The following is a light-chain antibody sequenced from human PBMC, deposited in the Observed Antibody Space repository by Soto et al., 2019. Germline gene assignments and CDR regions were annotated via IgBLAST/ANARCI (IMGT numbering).Light chain of an antibody. V-gene: IGLV2-8*01. J-gene: IGLJ2*01. CDR3: SSFAGTNHCLV. CDR1: TNDVGGYNY. Sequence: QSVLTQPPSASGSLGQSVTISCSGITNDVGGYNYVSWFQQHPGKAPKLIIYDVTKRPSGVPDRFSGSRSGNTASLTVSGLQGEDEADYYCSSFAGTNHCLVFGGGTKLTVL. CDR2: DVT.